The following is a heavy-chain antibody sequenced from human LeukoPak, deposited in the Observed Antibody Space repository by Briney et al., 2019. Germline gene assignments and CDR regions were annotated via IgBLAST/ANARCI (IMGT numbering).Heavy chain of an antibody. J-gene: IGHJ4*02. Sequence: PGGSLRLSCAASGFTFSTYVVNWVRQAPGKGLEWVSTITGSGGSTYYADSVKGRFTISRDNSKNTLYLQMSSLRVEDTAVYYCAKLDYGGNSALDYWGQGTLVTVSS. CDR1: GFTFSTYV. CDR2: ITGSGGST. CDR3: AKLDYGGNSALDY. D-gene: IGHD4-23*01. V-gene: IGHV3-23*01.